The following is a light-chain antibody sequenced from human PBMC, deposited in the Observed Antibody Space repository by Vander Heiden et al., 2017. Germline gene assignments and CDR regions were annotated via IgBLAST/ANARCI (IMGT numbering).Light chain of an antibody. CDR1: QSVSSSY. Sequence: EIVLTQSPGTLSLSPGERATLSCTASQSVSSSYLAWYQQKPGQAPRLLIHGASSRATGIPDRFSGSGSGTDFTLTINRLEPEDFAVYYCQQYGSSLPWTFGQGTKVEIK. J-gene: IGKJ1*01. V-gene: IGKV3-20*01. CDR2: GAS. CDR3: QQYGSSLPWT.